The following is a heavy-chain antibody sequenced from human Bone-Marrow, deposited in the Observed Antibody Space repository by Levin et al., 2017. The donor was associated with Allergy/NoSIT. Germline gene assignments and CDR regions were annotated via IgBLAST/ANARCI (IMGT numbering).Heavy chain of an antibody. V-gene: IGHV3-30*18. Sequence: LSLTCAASGFTFSSHGVHWVRQAPGKGLEWVAVISYDGINKYYADSVKGRFTISRDNSKNTLYLQMNSLRAEDTAVYYCAKDMWDTSTYMDVWGKGTTVTVSS. CDR1: GFTFSSHG. D-gene: IGHD5-18*01. J-gene: IGHJ6*03. CDR3: AKDMWDTSTYMDV. CDR2: ISYDGINK.